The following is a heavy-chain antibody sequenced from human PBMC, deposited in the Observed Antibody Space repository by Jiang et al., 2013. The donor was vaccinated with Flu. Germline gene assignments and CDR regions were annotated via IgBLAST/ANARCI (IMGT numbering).Heavy chain of an antibody. CDR1: GYTFTGYY. CDR3: ARDLPKSDYSSSSHGVGGN. D-gene: IGHD6-6*01. V-gene: IGHV1-2*02. CDR2: INPNSGGT. J-gene: IGHJ4*02. Sequence: GAEVKKPGASVKVSCKASGYTFTGYYMHWVRQAPGQGLEWMGWINPNSGGTNYAQKFQGRVTMTRDTSISTAYMELSRLRSDDTAVYYCARDLPKSDYSSSSHGVGGNWGQGTLVTVSS.